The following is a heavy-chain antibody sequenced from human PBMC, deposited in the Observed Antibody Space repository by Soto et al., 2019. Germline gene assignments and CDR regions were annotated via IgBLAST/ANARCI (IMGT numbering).Heavy chain of an antibody. CDR2: ISSDGTTT. Sequence: EVQLVESGGGLVQPGKALRLSCAASGFTFSKYWIHWGRQAPGKGPVWVSYISSDGTTTDYADSVKGRFTISRDNAKNTLYLQMDSLRAEDTAVYYCAIQDCTNDVCLEAAVTVGGALEYWSQGAQVTVSS. D-gene: IGHD2-8*01. CDR3: AIQDCTNDVCLEAAVTVGGALEY. V-gene: IGHV3-74*01. J-gene: IGHJ4*02. CDR1: GFTFSKYW.